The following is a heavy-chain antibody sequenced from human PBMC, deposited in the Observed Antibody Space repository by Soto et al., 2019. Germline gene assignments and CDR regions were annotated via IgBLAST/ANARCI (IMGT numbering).Heavy chain of an antibody. J-gene: IGHJ6*03. CDR2: ISADNGNT. Sequence: QDRLVQSGVEVKKPGASVRVSCKASGYSFTNYGITWVRQAPGQGFEWMGWISADNGNTNYAQKYQSRDTLTTDASTSTAYLELRSLRSDDTALYYCARDRGVAPPVAGNTHYYYDMDVWGKGTTVTVSS. V-gene: IGHV1-18*01. CDR1: GYSFTNYG. D-gene: IGHD6-19*01. CDR3: ARDRGVAPPVAGNTHYYYDMDV.